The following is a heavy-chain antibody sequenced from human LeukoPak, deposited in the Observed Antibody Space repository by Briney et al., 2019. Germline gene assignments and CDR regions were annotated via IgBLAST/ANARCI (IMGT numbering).Heavy chain of an antibody. J-gene: IGHJ5*02. V-gene: IGHV4-39*01. CDR2: ISESGST. CDR3: ARPLSVFHTSDTPFDT. Sequence: SETLSLTCTVSGDSISSRPYHWGWIRQPPGKGLEWIGSISESGSTYSNPSLGSRLTISVDRSKNQLSLRLTSVTAGDTAVYYCARPLSVFHTSDTPFDTWGQGTLVIVSS. CDR1: GDSISSRPYH. D-gene: IGHD5/OR15-5a*01.